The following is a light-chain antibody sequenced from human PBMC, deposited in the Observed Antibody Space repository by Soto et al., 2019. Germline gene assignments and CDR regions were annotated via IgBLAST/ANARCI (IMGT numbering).Light chain of an antibody. Sequence: GERSTLHWGPIQSVTSNYLAGYQQKHGQAPRLLIFGASIRVKGIPARCIGSGSGTDFTLTISSLQYEDFAVYYCQQYSNWPPVTFGGGTKVDIK. V-gene: IGKV3D-15*01. CDR2: GAS. J-gene: IGKJ4*01. CDR1: QSVTSN. CDR3: QQYSNWPPVT.